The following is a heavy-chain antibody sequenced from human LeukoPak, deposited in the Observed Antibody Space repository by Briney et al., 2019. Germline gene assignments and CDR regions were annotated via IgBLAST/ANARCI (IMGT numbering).Heavy chain of an antibody. D-gene: IGHD3-22*01. CDR2: IYYSGNT. Sequence: PSETLSLTCTVSSGSISSYYWSWIRQPPGKGLEWIGYIYYSGNTDYNPSLKSRVTISVDTSKKRFSLKLSSVTAADTAVYYCASGGYYDSSGYYRRFFQHWGQGTLVTVSS. CDR3: ASGGYYDSSGYYRRFFQH. J-gene: IGHJ1*01. CDR1: SGSISSYY. V-gene: IGHV4-59*01.